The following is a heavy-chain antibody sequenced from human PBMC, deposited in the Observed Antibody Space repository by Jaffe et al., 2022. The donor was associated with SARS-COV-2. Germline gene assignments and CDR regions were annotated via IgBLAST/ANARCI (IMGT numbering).Heavy chain of an antibody. J-gene: IGHJ5*02. CDR1: GASISSSGYY. V-gene: IGHV4-39*01. CDR3: ARHAEIAVVACWFGP. D-gene: IGHD3-22*01. CDR2: VYYSGST. Sequence: QLQLQESGPGLVKPSETLSLTCTVSGASISSSGYYWGWIRQPPGKGLEWIGSVYYSGSTYYNPSLKSRVTISVDTSKNQFSLKLSSVTAADTAVYYCARHAEIAVVACWFGPWGQGTLVTVSS.